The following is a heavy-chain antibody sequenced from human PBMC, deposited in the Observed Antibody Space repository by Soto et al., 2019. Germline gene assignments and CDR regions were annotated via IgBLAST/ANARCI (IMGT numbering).Heavy chain of an antibody. J-gene: IGHJ5*02. D-gene: IGHD2-15*01. CDR1: GHTFTSYY. CDR2: INPSGGST. Sequence: GASVKVSCKASGHTFTSYYMHWVRQAPGQGLEWMGIINPSGGSTSYAQKFQGRVTMTRDTSTSTVYMELSSLRSEDTAVYYCARTYCSGGSCYGIDPWGQGTLVTVSS. CDR3: ARTYCSGGSCYGIDP. V-gene: IGHV1-46*01.